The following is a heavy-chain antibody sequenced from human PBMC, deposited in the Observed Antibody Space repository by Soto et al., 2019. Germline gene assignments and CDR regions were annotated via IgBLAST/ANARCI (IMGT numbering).Heavy chain of an antibody. CDR1: GGSISSYY. V-gene: IGHV4-59*01. D-gene: IGHD3-22*01. J-gene: IGHJ4*02. Sequence: QVQLQESGPGLVKPSETLSLTCTVSGGSISSYYWSWIRQPPGKGLEWIGYIYYSGSTNYNPSLKSRVTISVDTSKNQFSLKLSSVTAADTAVYYCARDGYDSSGYYPYYFDYWGQGTLVTVSS. CDR2: IYYSGST. CDR3: ARDGYDSSGYYPYYFDY.